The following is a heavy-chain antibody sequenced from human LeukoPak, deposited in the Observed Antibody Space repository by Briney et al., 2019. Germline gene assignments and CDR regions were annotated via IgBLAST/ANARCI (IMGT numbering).Heavy chain of an antibody. Sequence: GASVKVSCKASGYTFTSYYMHWVRQAPGQGLEWMGIINPSGGSTSYAQKFQGRVTMTRDTSTSTVYMELSSLRSEDTAVYYCARMMTYYYGSGSYLLPYYYYGMDVWGQGTTVTVSS. CDR3: ARMMTYYYGSGSYLLPYYYYGMDV. CDR2: INPSGGST. J-gene: IGHJ6*02. V-gene: IGHV1-46*01. CDR1: GYTFTSYY. D-gene: IGHD3-10*01.